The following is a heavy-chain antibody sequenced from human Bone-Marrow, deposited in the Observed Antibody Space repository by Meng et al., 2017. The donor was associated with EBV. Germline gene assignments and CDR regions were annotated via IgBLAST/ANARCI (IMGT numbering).Heavy chain of an antibody. D-gene: IGHD3-22*01. CDR1: GYTFTSYA. Sequence: QVQLVQSGAEVKKPGXSVKVSCKASGYTFTSYAMHWVRQAPGQRLEWMGWINAGNGNTKYSQKFQGRVTITRDTSASTAYMELSSLRSEDTAVYYCARDLPYYYDSSAYQNYNWFDPWGQGTLVTVSS. CDR2: INAGNGNT. J-gene: IGHJ5*02. CDR3: ARDLPYYYDSSAYQNYNWFDP. V-gene: IGHV1-3*01.